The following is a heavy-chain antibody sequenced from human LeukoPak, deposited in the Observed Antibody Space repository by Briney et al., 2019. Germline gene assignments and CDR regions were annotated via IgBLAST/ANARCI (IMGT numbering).Heavy chain of an antibody. CDR2: IIPIFGTA. D-gene: IGHD6-19*01. CDR3: ARGRLVRDHYYYMDV. CDR1: GGTFSSYA. Sequence: SVKGSCKASGGTFSSYAISWVRQAPGQGLEWVGGIIPIFGTANYAQKFQGRVTITTDESTSTAYMELSSLRSEDTAVYYCARGRLVRDHYYYMDVWGKGTTVTVSS. V-gene: IGHV1-69*05. J-gene: IGHJ6*03.